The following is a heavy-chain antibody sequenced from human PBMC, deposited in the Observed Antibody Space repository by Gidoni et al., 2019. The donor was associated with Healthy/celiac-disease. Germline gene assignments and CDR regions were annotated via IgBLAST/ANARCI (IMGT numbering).Heavy chain of an antibody. CDR2: ISWNSGSI. D-gene: IGHD6-19*01. J-gene: IGHJ4*02. CDR3: AKSSFIAVAALNFDY. Sequence: EVQLVESGGGLVQPGRSLRLSCAASGFTFDDYAMHWVRQAPGKGLGWVSGISWNSGSIGYADSVKGRFTISRDNAKNSLYLQMNSLRAEDTALYYCAKSSFIAVAALNFDYWGQGTLVTVSS. V-gene: IGHV3-9*01. CDR1: GFTFDDYA.